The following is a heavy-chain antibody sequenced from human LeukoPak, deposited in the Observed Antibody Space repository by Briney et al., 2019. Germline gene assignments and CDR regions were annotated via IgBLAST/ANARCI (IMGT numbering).Heavy chain of an antibody. Sequence: PGGSLRLSCAASRFTFSGYAMYWVRQAPGKGLEWVSCIDASGVNTYYADSVKGRFTISRDNSNNTLYLQMNSLRAEDTAVYYCAKFPGGGYSGYDHYYYYYGMDVWGQGTTVTVSS. J-gene: IGHJ6*02. CDR2: IDASGVNT. CDR1: RFTFSGYA. V-gene: IGHV3-23*01. D-gene: IGHD5-12*01. CDR3: AKFPGGGYSGYDHYYYYYGMDV.